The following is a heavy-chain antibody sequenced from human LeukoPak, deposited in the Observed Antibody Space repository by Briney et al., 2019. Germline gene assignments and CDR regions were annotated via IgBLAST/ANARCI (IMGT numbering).Heavy chain of an antibody. D-gene: IGHD1/OR15-1a*01. J-gene: IGHJ4*02. V-gene: IGHV3-23*01. Sequence: GGSLRLSCAASGFTFSTYAMSWVRQAPGKGLEWVSTIANSGGSTYYADSVKGRFTISRDNSKNTLYLQMDSLRAEDMAVYYCAKSHSVEQRGYFDYWGQGTLVTVSS. CDR3: AKSHSVEQRGYFDY. CDR2: IANSGGST. CDR1: GFTFSTYA.